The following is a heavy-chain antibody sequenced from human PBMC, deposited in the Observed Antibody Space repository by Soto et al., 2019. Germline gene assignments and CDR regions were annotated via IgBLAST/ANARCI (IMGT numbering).Heavy chain of an antibody. CDR2: IYYSGSN. CDR3: ARVMDTARGGILY. D-gene: IGHD5-18*01. J-gene: IGHJ4*02. Sequence: SETLSLSCTVSGGSISRYYWCWIRQPPGKGLEWIGYIYYSGSNNYNPSLKIRVTIAVDKSKNQFSLKLSSVTAADTAVYYCARVMDTARGGILYWGQGTLATVYS. V-gene: IGHV4-59*01. CDR1: GGSISRYY.